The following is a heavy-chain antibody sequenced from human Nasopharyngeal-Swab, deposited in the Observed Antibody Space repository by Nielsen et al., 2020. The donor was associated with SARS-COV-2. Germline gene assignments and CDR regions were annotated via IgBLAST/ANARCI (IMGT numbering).Heavy chain of an antibody. V-gene: IGHV3-33*01. CDR3: ARDGIVGATTGLDY. CDR2: IWYDGSNK. Sequence: GESLKISCAASGFTFSSYGMHWVRQAPGKGLEWVAVIWYDGSNKYYADSVKGRSTISRDNSKNTLYLQMNSLRAEDTAVYYCARDGIVGATTGLDYWGQGTLVTVSS. D-gene: IGHD1-26*01. J-gene: IGHJ4*02. CDR1: GFTFSSYG.